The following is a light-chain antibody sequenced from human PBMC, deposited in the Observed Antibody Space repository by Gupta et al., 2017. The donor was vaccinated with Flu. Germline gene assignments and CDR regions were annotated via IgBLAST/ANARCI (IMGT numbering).Light chain of an antibody. CDR1: QSVSGN. J-gene: IGKJ2*01. CDR2: GAS. Sequence: EIVMTQSPATLSVSPGERATLSCRASQSVSGNLAWYQQKPGQAPRLLIYGASTRAAGIPARFSGSGSGTEFTLTISSRQSEDFAVYYCQQYNNGPPYPFGQGTRLEIK. CDR3: QQYNNGPPYP. V-gene: IGKV3-15*01.